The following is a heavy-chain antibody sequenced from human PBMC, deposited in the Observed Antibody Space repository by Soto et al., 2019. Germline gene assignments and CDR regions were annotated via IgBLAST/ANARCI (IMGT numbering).Heavy chain of an antibody. CDR1: GGSFSDYY. D-gene: IGHD3-3*01. Sequence: SETLSLTCSVYGGSFSDYYWSWIRQPPGKGREWIGEINHSGSTNYHPSLKSRVTISVHTSKNQFSLKLSAVTAADTAVYYCARARKGSGSDYYYHYGMDVWGKGTTVTVSS. V-gene: IGHV4-34*01. J-gene: IGHJ6*04. CDR3: ARARKGSGSDYYYHYGMDV. CDR2: INHSGST.